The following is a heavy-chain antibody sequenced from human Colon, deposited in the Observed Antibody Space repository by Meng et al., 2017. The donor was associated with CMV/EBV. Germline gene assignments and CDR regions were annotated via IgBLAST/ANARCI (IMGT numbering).Heavy chain of an antibody. V-gene: IGHV3-48*03. CDR2: ISSSGSTI. CDR3: ATRPAQVILNFYGLDV. Sequence: GESLKISCVASGFTFSNYEMNWVRQAPGKGLEWVSYISSSGSTISYADSVKGRFTISRDNAKNSLFLQMNSLRAEDTGVYYCATRPAQVILNFYGLDVWGQGTTVTVSS. CDR1: GFTFSNYE. J-gene: IGHJ6*02. D-gene: IGHD2-21*01.